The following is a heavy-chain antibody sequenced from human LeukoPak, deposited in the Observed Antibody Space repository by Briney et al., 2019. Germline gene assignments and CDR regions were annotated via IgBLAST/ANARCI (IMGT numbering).Heavy chain of an antibody. D-gene: IGHD3-3*01. Sequence: GGSLRLSCAASGFTFSSYWMSWVRQAPGKGLEWVANIKQDGSEKYYVDSVKGRFTISRDNAKNSLYLQMNSLRAEDTAVYYCARGITILEWPYYYYMDVWGKGTTVTVSS. CDR2: IKQDGSEK. CDR1: GFTFSSYW. V-gene: IGHV3-7*01. CDR3: ARGITILEWPYYYYMDV. J-gene: IGHJ6*03.